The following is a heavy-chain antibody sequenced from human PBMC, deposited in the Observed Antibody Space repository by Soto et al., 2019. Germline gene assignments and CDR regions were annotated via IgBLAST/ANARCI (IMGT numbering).Heavy chain of an antibody. J-gene: IGHJ6*03. CDR1: GFTFSSYA. V-gene: IGHV3-23*01. CDR3: AKKERSGYDYGNYYYYMDV. Sequence: GGSLRLSCAASGFTFSSYAMSWVRQAPGKGLEWVSAISGSVGSTYYADSVKGRFTISRDNSKNTLYLQMNSLRAEDTAVYYCAKKERSGYDYGNYYYYMDVWGKGTTVTVSS. CDR2: ISGSVGST. D-gene: IGHD5-12*01.